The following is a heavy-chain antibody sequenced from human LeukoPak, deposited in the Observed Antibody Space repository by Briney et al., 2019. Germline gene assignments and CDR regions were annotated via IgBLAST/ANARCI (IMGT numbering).Heavy chain of an antibody. V-gene: IGHV3-23*01. J-gene: IGHJ4*02. Sequence: GGSLRLSCAASGFTFSSYAMSWVRQAPGKGLEWVSAISGSGGSTYYADSVKGRFTISRDNSKNTLYLQMNSLRAEDTAVYYCAKDPQYYGSGSYYEYWGQGTLVTVSS. D-gene: IGHD3-10*01. CDR2: ISGSGGST. CDR3: AKDPQYYGSGSYYEY. CDR1: GFTFSSYA.